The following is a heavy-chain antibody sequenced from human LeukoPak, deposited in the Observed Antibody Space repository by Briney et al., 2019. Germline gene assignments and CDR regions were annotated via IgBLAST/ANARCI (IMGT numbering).Heavy chain of an antibody. V-gene: IGHV3-9*01. CDR3: AASRYYYYGMDV. Sequence: PGRSLRLSCAASGFSFDDYAMHWVRQAPGKGLEWVSGITWNSGSTGYADSVKGRFTISRDNAKNTLYLQMNSLRAEDTAVYYCAASRYYYYGMDVWGQGTTVTVSS. CDR1: GFSFDDYA. CDR2: ITWNSGST. J-gene: IGHJ6*02.